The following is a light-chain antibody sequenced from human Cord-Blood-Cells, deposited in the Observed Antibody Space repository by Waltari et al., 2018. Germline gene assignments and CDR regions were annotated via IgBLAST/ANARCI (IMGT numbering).Light chain of an antibody. V-gene: IGKV3-11*01. J-gene: IGKJ1*01. Sequence: EIVLTQSPATLSLSPGESATLSCRASQSVSSYLAWYQQKPGQAPRFLIYDASNRATGIPARFSGSGSGTDFTLTISSLEPEDFAVYYCQHHRNLPKTFGQGTKVEIK. CDR3: QHHRNLPKT. CDR2: DAS. CDR1: QSVSSY.